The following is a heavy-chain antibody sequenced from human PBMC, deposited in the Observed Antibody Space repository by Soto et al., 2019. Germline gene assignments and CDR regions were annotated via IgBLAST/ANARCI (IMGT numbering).Heavy chain of an antibody. CDR2: IKSKTDGGTT. Sequence: GGSLRLSCAASGFTFNNAWMNWVRQAPGKGLEWVGRIKSKTDGGTTDYAAPVKGRFTISRDDSKNTLYLQMNSLKTEDTAVYYCTTVQPVYYYDSSGYQGHYWGQGTLVTVSS. V-gene: IGHV3-15*07. CDR3: TTVQPVYYYDSSGYQGHY. D-gene: IGHD3-22*01. CDR1: GFTFNNAW. J-gene: IGHJ4*02.